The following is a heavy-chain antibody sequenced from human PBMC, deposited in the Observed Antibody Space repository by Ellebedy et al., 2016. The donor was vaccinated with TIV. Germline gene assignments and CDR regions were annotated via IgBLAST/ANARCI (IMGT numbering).Heavy chain of an antibody. V-gene: IGHV1-18*01. CDR3: ARRLQAYSSGWLYFDY. CDR2: ISAYNGNT. Sequence: ASVKVSCXASGYTFTSYGISWVRQAPGQGLEWMGWISAYNGNTNYAQKLQGRVTMTTDTSTSTAYMELRSLRSDDTAVYYCARRLQAYSSGWLYFDYWGQGTLVTVSS. D-gene: IGHD6-19*01. J-gene: IGHJ4*02. CDR1: GYTFTSYG.